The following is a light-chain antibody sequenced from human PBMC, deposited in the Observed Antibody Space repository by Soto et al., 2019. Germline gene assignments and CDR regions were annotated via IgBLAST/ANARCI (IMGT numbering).Light chain of an antibody. CDR2: GAS. V-gene: IGKV3-20*01. Sequence: EIVLTQSPGTLSLSPGERATLSCRASQSVSSSNLAWYQQKPGQAPRLLIYGASSRATGIPDRFSGSGSGTDFTLIISRLEPEDFAVYYCQQYGSSPRTFGQGTKVEIK. CDR1: QSVSSSN. CDR3: QQYGSSPRT. J-gene: IGKJ1*01.